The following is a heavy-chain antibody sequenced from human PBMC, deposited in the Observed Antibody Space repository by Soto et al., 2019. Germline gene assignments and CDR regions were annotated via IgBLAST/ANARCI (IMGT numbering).Heavy chain of an antibody. V-gene: IGHV1-2*06. D-gene: IGHD2-8*01. CDR2: INPKTGDT. CDR1: GYTFTAYY. J-gene: IGHJ4*02. CDR3: ATFKQAPNGIDY. Sequence: QVQLVQSGAEVKKPGASVKVSCKASGYTFTAYYLYWVRQAPGQGLEWVGRINPKTGDTNYAQKFQGRVTMTRDTSITTAYMEVSSLRSDDTALYFCATFKQAPNGIDYWGQGTLVSVSS.